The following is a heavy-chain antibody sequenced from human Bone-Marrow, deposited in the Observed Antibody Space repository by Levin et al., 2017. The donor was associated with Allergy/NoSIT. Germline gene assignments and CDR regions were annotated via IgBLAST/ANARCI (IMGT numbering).Heavy chain of an antibody. CDR3: AREPSGYFDY. Sequence: ESLKISCAASGFIFSDYWMNWVRQAPGRGLEWVASVREDGKEKHYLDSVKGRFTISRDNTNNSLYLEMNSLRAEDTALYFCAREPSGYFDYWGQGTLVTVSS. J-gene: IGHJ4*02. V-gene: IGHV3-7*01. CDR2: VREDGKEK. D-gene: IGHD6-25*01. CDR1: GFIFSDYW.